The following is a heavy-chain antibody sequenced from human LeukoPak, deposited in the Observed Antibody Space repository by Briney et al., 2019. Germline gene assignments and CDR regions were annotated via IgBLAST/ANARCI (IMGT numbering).Heavy chain of an antibody. CDR3: AKSDTAMVSYYYGMDV. J-gene: IGHJ6*02. CDR2: ISGSGGST. D-gene: IGHD5-18*01. V-gene: IGHV3-23*01. Sequence: GGSLRLSCAASGFTFSSYAMSWVRQAPGKGLEWVSAISGSGGSTYYADSVKGRFTISRDNPKNTLYLQMNSLRAEDTAVYYCAKSDTAMVSYYYGMDVWGQGTTVTVSS. CDR1: GFTFSSYA.